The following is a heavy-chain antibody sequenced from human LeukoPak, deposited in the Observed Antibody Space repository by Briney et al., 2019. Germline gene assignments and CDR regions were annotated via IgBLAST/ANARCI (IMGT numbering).Heavy chain of an antibody. CDR2: IWYDGSNK. V-gene: IGHV3-33*08. CDR1: GFTFSSDG. Sequence: GGSLRLSCAASGFTFSSDGMHWVRQAPGKGLEWVAVIWYDGSNKYYADSVKGRFTISRDNSKNTLYLQMNSLRAEDTSVSYCARYMGHDSGSYYVSPFDYWGQGTLVTVSS. CDR3: ARYMGHDSGSYYVSPFDY. J-gene: IGHJ4*02. D-gene: IGHD1-26*01.